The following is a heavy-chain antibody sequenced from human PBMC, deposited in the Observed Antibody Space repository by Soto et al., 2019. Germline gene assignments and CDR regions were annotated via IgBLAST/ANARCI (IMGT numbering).Heavy chain of an antibody. CDR2: IYHSGST. V-gene: IGHV4-30-2*05. Sequence: SETLSLTCAVSGGSISSGGYSWSWIRQPPGKGLEWIGYIYHSGSTYYNPSLKSRVTISVDTSKNQFSLKLSSVTAADTAVYYCVRQGYCSGGSCYRWFDPWGQGTLVTVPS. CDR3: VRQGYCSGGSCYRWFDP. D-gene: IGHD2-15*01. CDR1: GGSISSGGYS. J-gene: IGHJ5*02.